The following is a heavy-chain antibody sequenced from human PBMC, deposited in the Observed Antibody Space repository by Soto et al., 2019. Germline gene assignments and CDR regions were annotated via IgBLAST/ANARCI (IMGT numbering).Heavy chain of an antibody. CDR2: INPSGGST. D-gene: IGHD2-15*01. V-gene: IGHV1-46*01. CDR1: GYTFTSYY. CDR3: ARESGSYGMDV. Sequence: ASVKVSCKASGYTFTSYYMHWVRQAPGQGLEWMGIINPSGGSTSYAQKSQGRVTMTRDTSTSTVYMELSSLRSEDTAVYYCARESGSYGMDVWGQGTTVTVSS. J-gene: IGHJ6*02.